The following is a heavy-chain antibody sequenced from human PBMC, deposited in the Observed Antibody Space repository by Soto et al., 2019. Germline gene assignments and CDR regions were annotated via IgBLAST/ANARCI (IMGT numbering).Heavy chain of an antibody. V-gene: IGHV1-8*01. Sequence: QVQLVQSGAEVKKPGASVKVSCKASGYTFTSYDINWVRQATGQGLEWMGWMNPNRGNTGYAQKFQGRVTRTRNTALSTAYMERSSLRSEDTAVYYCARGARDIVVVVAATRDLDYWGQGTLVTVSS. CDR2: MNPNRGNT. CDR3: ARGARDIVVVVAATRDLDY. CDR1: GYTFTSYD. J-gene: IGHJ4*02. D-gene: IGHD2-15*01.